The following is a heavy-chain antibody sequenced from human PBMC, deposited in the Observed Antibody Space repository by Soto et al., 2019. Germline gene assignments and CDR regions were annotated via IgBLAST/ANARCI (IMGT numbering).Heavy chain of an antibody. CDR3: ARDSQWLNPRLFRS. V-gene: IGHV1-2*02. Sequence: QVHLVQSGAEVKETGASVKLSCTASGSTLSVYYLHWVRQAPGQGLEWMGWINPKTGGTQYAEKFQGRVTMTRDTSTSTAYMDLTSLRFDDTAIYFCARDSQWLNPRLFRSWGQGTMVTVSS. CDR2: INPKTGGT. CDR1: GSTLSVYY. D-gene: IGHD6-19*01. J-gene: IGHJ1*01.